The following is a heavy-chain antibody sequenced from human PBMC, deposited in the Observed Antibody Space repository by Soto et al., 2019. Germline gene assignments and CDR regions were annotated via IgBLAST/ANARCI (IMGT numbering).Heavy chain of an antibody. V-gene: IGHV1-69*13. CDR3: AREVTSAYSSSSPYNWFDP. CDR2: IIPIFGTA. CDR1: GGTFSSYA. J-gene: IGHJ5*02. Sequence: SVKVSCKASGGTFSSYAISWVRQAPGQGLEWMGGIIPIFGTANYAQKFQGRVTITADESTSTAYMELSSLRSEDTAVYYCAREVTSAYSSSSPYNWFDPWGQGTLVTVSS. D-gene: IGHD6-6*01.